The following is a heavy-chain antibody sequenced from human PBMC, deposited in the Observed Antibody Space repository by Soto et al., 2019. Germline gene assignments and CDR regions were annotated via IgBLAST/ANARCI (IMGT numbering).Heavy chain of an antibody. Sequence: PSETLSLTCTVSGGSISSGGYFWSWIRQHPGKGLEWIGYIYYSWSTYYNPSLKSRVTISVDTSKNQFSLKLSSVRAADTAVYYCPRDSFDDYGELSHVFDMWGQGQMVTVSS. CDR2: IYYSWST. CDR1: GGSISSGGYF. D-gene: IGHD4-17*01. V-gene: IGHV4-31*03. J-gene: IGHJ3*02. CDR3: PRDSFDDYGELSHVFDM.